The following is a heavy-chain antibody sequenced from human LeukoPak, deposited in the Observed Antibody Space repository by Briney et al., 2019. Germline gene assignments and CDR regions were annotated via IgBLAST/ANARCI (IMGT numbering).Heavy chain of an antibody. CDR2: IYNSGST. V-gene: IGHV4-61*02. D-gene: IGHD3-10*01. CDR1: GGSTSSGSYY. Sequence: PSETLSLTCTVSGGSTSSGSYYWSWIRQPAGKGLEWIGRIYNSGSTNYNPSLKSRVTISVDTSKNQFSLNLRFVTAADTAVYYCARIYYGSEIIDCWGQGTLVTVSS. J-gene: IGHJ4*02. CDR3: ARIYYGSEIIDC.